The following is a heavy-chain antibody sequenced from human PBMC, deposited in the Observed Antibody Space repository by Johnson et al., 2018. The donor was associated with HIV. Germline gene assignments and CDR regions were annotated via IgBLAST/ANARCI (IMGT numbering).Heavy chain of an antibody. CDR2: INWNGGST. Sequence: VQLVESGGGLVQPGGSMRLSCAASGFTFEDYGMSWVREAPGKGLEWVSGINWNGGSTGYVDSVKGRFTISRDNAKNSLYLQMNSLGAEDTALYYCARVRTAAGFDAFDIWGQGTMVTVSS. V-gene: IGHV3-20*04. D-gene: IGHD6-13*01. CDR1: GFTFEDYG. CDR3: ARVRTAAGFDAFDI. J-gene: IGHJ3*02.